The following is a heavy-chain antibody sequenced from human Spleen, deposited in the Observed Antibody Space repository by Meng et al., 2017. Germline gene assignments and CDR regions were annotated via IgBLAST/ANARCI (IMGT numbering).Heavy chain of an antibody. D-gene: IGHD6-19*01. CDR3: ARGAVAGKYYFDY. CDR1: GGSISSGGYY. J-gene: IGHJ4*02. Sequence: SETLSLTCTVSGGSISSGGYYWSWIRQPPGKGLEWIGYIYYSGSTIYNPSLKSRVTISVDTSKNQFSLKLSSVTAADTAVYYCARGAVAGKYYFDYWGQGTLVTVSS. CDR2: IYYSGST. V-gene: IGHV4-61*08.